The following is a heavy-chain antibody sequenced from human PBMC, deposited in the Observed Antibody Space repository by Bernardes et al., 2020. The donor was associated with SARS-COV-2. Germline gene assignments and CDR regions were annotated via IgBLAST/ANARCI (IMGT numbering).Heavy chain of an antibody. CDR2: IYWDDDK. CDR3: ARTQFGGGGYYLDY. Sequence: SCPTLVKPTQTLTLTCTFSGFSLSTSGVGVDWIRQPPGKALEWLALIYWDDDKRYSPSLKNRLTITKDTSKNQVVLTMTNMDPADTATYFSARTQFGGGGYYLDYWGQGTLVTVSS. V-gene: IGHV2-5*02. D-gene: IGHD2-21*01. J-gene: IGHJ4*02. CDR1: GFSLSTSGVG.